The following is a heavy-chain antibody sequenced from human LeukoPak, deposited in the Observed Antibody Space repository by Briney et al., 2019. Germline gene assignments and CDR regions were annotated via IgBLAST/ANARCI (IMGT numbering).Heavy chain of an antibody. Sequence: ASVKASCKASGYTFTGYYMHWVRQAPGQGLEWMGWINPNSGGTNYAQKFQGRVTMTRDASISTAYMELSRLRSDDTAVYYCARSFAAAGSPYDAFDIWGQGTMVTVSS. CDR2: INPNSGGT. CDR1: GYTFTGYY. CDR3: ARSFAAAGSPYDAFDI. D-gene: IGHD6-13*01. J-gene: IGHJ3*02. V-gene: IGHV1-2*02.